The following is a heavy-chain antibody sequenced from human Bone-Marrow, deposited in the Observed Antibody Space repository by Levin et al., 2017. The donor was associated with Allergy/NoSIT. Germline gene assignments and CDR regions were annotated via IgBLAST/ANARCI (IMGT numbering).Heavy chain of an antibody. CDR3: ARCYYYAKYFDL. J-gene: IGHJ2*01. D-gene: IGHD1-26*01. CDR2: IHHSGST. CDR1: GGSIPSYY. V-gene: IGHV4-59*01. Sequence: SQTLSLTCSVSGGSIPSYYWSWIRQPPGKGLEWIGYIHHSGSTNSDPSLKSRVTISVDTSKNQFSLNLSSVTAADTAVYYCARCYYYAKYFDLWGRGTLVTVSS.